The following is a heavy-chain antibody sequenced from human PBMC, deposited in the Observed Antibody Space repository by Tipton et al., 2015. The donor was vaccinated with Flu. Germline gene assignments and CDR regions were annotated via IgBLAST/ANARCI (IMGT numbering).Heavy chain of an antibody. CDR1: GFTFSSYS. J-gene: IGHJ6*02. CDR2: ISSSSSYI. D-gene: IGHD4-11*01. Sequence: SLRLSCAASGFTFSSYSMNWVRQAPGKGLEWVSSISSSSSYIYYAGSVKGRFTISRDNAKNSLYLQMNSLRAEDTAVYYCARDGDMTTYYYYYGMDVWGQGTTVTVSS. V-gene: IGHV3-21*01. CDR3: ARDGDMTTYYYYYGMDV.